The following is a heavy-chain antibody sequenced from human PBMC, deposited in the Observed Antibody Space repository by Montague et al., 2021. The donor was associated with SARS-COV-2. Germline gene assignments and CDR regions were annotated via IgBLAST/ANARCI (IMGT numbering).Heavy chain of an antibody. CDR1: GLTVSSNY. CDR2: IDSGGST. Sequence: SLRLSCAASGLTVSSNYMSWVRQAPGKGLEWVSVIDSGGSTYYADSVKGRFTISRDNSKNTLYLQMNSLRDEDTAVYYCARDSYGMDVWGQGTTVTVSS. CDR3: ARDSYGMDV. J-gene: IGHJ6*02. V-gene: IGHV3-66*02.